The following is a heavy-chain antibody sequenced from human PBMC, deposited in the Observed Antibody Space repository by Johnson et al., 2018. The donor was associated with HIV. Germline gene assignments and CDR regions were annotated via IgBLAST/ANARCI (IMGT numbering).Heavy chain of an antibody. CDR3: AKVRLGNHDGFDI. J-gene: IGHJ3*02. Sequence: VQLVESGGVVVQPGGSLRLSCAASGFTFDDYTMHWVRQAPGKGLEWVSLISWDGGSTYYADSVKGRFTISRDNSKNTVFLQMNSLRAEDTAVYFCAKVRLGNHDGFDIWGQGTLVTVSS. CDR1: GFTFDDYT. D-gene: IGHD1-14*01. V-gene: IGHV3-43*01. CDR2: ISWDGGST.